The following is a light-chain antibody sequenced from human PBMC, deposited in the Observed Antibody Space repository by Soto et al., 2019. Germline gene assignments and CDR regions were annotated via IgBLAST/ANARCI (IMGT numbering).Light chain of an antibody. Sequence: QSALTQPRSVSGSPGQSVTISCTGTSSDVGGYNYVSWYQQHPGKAPKVMIYDVSERPSGVTDRFSGSKSGNTASLTISGLQAEDESDYYCCSYAGSPRYVLGTGTKVTVL. J-gene: IGLJ1*01. CDR1: SSDVGGYNY. CDR3: CSYAGSPRYV. CDR2: DVS. V-gene: IGLV2-11*01.